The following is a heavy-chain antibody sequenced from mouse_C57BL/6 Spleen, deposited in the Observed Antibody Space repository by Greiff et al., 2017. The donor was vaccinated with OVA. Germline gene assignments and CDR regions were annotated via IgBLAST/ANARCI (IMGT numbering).Heavy chain of an antibody. CDR3: ATTIVTGGNYYAMDY. V-gene: IGHV1-4*01. D-gene: IGHD2-5*01. CDR1: GYTFTSYT. J-gene: IGHJ4*01. Sequence: QVQLQQSGAELARPGASVKMSCKASGYTFTSYTMHWVKQRPGQGLEWIGYINPSSGYTKYNQKFKDKATLTADKSSSTAYMQLSSLTSEDSAVYYCATTIVTGGNYYAMDYWGQGTSVTVSS. CDR2: INPSSGYT.